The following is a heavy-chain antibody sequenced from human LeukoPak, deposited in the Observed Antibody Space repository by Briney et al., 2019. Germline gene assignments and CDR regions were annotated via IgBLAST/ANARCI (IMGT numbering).Heavy chain of an antibody. V-gene: IGHV3-21*01. CDR2: ISSSSSYI. CDR3: ARDTSTSRSNWFDP. Sequence: GGSLRLSCAASGFTFSSYSMNWVRQAPGKWLEWVSSISSSSSYIYYADSVKGRFTISRDNAKNSLYLQMNSLRAEDTAVHYCARDTSTSRSNWFDPWGQGTLVTVSS. CDR1: GFTFSSYS. J-gene: IGHJ5*02. D-gene: IGHD2-2*01.